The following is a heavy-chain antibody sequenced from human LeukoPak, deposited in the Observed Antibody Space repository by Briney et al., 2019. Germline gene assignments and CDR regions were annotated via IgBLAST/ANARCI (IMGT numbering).Heavy chain of an antibody. CDR3: AKDQGGNIVLMVYAISSGFDY. V-gene: IGHV3-23*01. CDR1: GFTFSSYA. CDR2: ISGSGGST. Sequence: GGSLRLSCAATGFTFSSYAMSWVRQAPGKGLEWVSAISGSGGSTYYADSVKGRFTISRDNSKNTLYLQMNSLRAEDTAVYYCAKDQGGNIVLMVYAISSGFDYWGQGTLVTVSS. D-gene: IGHD2-8*01. J-gene: IGHJ4*02.